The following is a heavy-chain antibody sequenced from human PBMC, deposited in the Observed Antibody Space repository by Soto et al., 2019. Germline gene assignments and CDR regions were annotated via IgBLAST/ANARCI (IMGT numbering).Heavy chain of an antibody. J-gene: IGHJ4*02. CDR2: IYYSGST. CDR3: ARRLGGYSYGNPFDY. V-gene: IGHV4-59*01. CDR1: GGSISSYY. D-gene: IGHD5-18*01. Sequence: ASETLSLTCTVSGGSISSYYWSWIRQPPGKGLEWIGYIYYSGSTNYNPSLKSRVTISVDTSKNQFSLKLSSVTAADTAVYYCARRLGGYSYGNPFDYWGQGTLVTVSS.